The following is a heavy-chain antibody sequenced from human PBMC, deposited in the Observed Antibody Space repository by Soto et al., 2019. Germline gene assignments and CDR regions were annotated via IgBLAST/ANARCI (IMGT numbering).Heavy chain of an antibody. CDR1: GFIFDDFA. Sequence: GGSLRLSCTVTGFIFDDFAMHWVRQAPGKGLEWVSGISWNSAGVVYADSVKGRFTISRDNAEDSLYLHMKSLRPDDTAFYFCVKDSGGWPRNFFDPWGQGALVTVSS. CDR3: VKDSGGWPRNFFDP. D-gene: IGHD2-15*01. V-gene: IGHV3-9*01. CDR2: ISWNSAGV. J-gene: IGHJ5*02.